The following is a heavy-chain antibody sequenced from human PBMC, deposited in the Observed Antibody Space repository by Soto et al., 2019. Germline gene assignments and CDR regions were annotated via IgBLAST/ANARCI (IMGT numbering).Heavy chain of an antibody. V-gene: IGHV1-46*01. CDR1: GYTFASYD. Sequence: GASVKVSCKASGYTFASYDMHWVRQAPGQGLEWMGIINPSGGSTSYAQKFQGRVTMTRDTSTSTVYMELSSLRSEDTAVYYCARDAFLEWLLPGLLYYYYYGMDVWGQGTTVTVSS. J-gene: IGHJ6*02. D-gene: IGHD3-3*02. CDR3: ARDAFLEWLLPGLLYYYYYGMDV. CDR2: INPSGGST.